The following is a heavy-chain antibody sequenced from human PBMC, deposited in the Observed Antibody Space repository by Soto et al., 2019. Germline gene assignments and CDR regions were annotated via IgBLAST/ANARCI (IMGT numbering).Heavy chain of an antibody. CDR3: ARERDKGQYYFDY. CDR2: ISYDGSNK. J-gene: IGHJ4*02. D-gene: IGHD4-4*01. CDR1: GFTFSSYA. Sequence: QVQLVESGGGVVQPGRSLRLSCAASGFTFSSYAMHWVRQAPGKGLEWVAVISYDGSNKYYADSVKGRFTISRDNSKNTLYLQMNSLRAEDTAVYYCARERDKGQYYFDYWGQGTLVTVSS. V-gene: IGHV3-30-3*01.